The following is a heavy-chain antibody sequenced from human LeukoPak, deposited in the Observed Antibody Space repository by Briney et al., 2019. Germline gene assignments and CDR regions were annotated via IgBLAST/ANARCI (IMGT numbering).Heavy chain of an antibody. Sequence: PRGSLRLSCAGYGFTFGNYWMAWVRQAPGKGLEWVANIKEDGSEEYYLDSVEGRFTISRDNAKSSVYLQMNSLRAEDTAVYYCAGRIFDIWGQGTMVTVSS. J-gene: IGHJ3*02. CDR3: AGRIFDI. CDR1: GFTFGNYW. CDR2: IKEDGSEE. V-gene: IGHV3-7*01.